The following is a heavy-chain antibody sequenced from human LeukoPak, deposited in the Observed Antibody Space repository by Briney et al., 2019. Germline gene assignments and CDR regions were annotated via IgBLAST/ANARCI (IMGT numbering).Heavy chain of an antibody. J-gene: IGHJ6*03. CDR3: ARDEGYCSGGSCYYYYHYYMDV. V-gene: IGHV3-21*01. CDR2: ISSSSSYI. Sequence: TGGSLRLSCAASGFTFSSYSMNWVRQAPGKGLEWVSSISSSSSYIYYADSVKGRLTISRDNAKNSLYLQMNSLRAEDTAVYYCARDEGYCSGGSCYYYYHYYMDVWGKGTTVTVSS. D-gene: IGHD2-15*01. CDR1: GFTFSSYS.